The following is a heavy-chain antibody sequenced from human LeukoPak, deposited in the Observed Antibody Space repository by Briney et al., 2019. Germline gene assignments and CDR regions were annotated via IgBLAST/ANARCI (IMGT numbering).Heavy chain of an antibody. Sequence: SETLSLTCSVSGGSITKNGYYWGWIRQSPETGLEWIGSMHYSGSTYYNPSLNSRVTISVDTSKNQFSLKLTSVTAADTAVYYCARSPRYCSGGSCYQEGYFDYWGQGTLVTVSS. V-gene: IGHV4-39*07. CDR3: ARSPRYCSGGSCYQEGYFDY. D-gene: IGHD2-15*01. CDR1: GGSITKNGYY. CDR2: MHYSGST. J-gene: IGHJ4*02.